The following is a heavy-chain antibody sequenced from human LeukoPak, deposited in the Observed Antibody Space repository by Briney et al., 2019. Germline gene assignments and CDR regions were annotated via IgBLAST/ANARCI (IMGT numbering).Heavy chain of an antibody. D-gene: IGHD1-1*01. J-gene: IGHJ4*02. CDR2: ISYDGSNK. Sequence: GGSLRLSCAASGFTFSSYGMHWVRQAPGKGLEWVAVISYDGSNKYYADSVKGRFTISRDNSKNTLYLQMNSLRAEDTAVYYCARGGLTTGTTDLFDYWGQGTLVTVSS. CDR3: ARGGLTTGTTDLFDY. CDR1: GFTFSSYG. V-gene: IGHV3-30*03.